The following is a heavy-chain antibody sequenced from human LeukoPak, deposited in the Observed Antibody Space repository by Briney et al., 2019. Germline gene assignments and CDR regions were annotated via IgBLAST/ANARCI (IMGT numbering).Heavy chain of an antibody. V-gene: IGHV4-4*07. Sequence: ETLSLTFTFSGXPISNYYWSWIRQPAGKGLEWIGRIYSSGSTNYNLFLKSRVTMSVDTSKSQVSLKLTSVTAADTAVYYCAKEGSCAGGGCYRADFDSWGQGTLVTVSS. CDR3: AKEGSCAGGGCYRADFDS. CDR2: IYSSGST. J-gene: IGHJ4*02. D-gene: IGHD2-8*02. CDR1: GXPISNYY.